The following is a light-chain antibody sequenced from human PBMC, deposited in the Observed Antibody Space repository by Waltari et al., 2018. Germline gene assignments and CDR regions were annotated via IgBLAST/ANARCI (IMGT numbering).Light chain of an antibody. CDR3: YSTDSSGNHRV. V-gene: IGLV3-10*01. J-gene: IGLJ3*02. CDR2: EDT. CDR1: DLPKKY. Sequence: SYELTQPPSVSVSPGQTARITCPGDDLPKKYAYWYQQKPGQAPVVVIYEDTKRPSGIPERFYGSSSGTMATFTISGAQVEDEADYYCYSTDSSGNHRVFGRGTKLTVL.